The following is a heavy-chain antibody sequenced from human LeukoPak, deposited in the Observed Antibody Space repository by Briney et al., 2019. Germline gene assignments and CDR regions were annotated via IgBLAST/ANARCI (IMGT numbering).Heavy chain of an antibody. Sequence: GGSLRLSCAASGFTFSSSWMHWVRQAPGKGLVWVSRINSDGSNTGFADSVKGRFTISRDNAKNTLYLQMDSLRAEDTAVYYCARGTFYSYGYLGYWGQGTLVTVSS. CDR3: ARGTFYSYGYLGY. D-gene: IGHD5-18*01. V-gene: IGHV3-74*01. CDR1: GFTFSSSW. CDR2: INSDGSNT. J-gene: IGHJ4*02.